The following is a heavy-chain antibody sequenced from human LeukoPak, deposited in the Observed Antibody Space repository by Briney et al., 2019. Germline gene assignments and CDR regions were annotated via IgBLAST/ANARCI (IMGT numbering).Heavy chain of an antibody. CDR3: AKSLFSDSSGYYFDY. Sequence: GRSLRLSCAASGFTFDDYAMHWVRHAPGKGLEWVSGISWNSGSIGYADSVKGRFTISRDNAKNSLYVQMNSLRAEDTALYYCAKSLFSDSSGYYFDYWGQGTLVTVSS. CDR2: ISWNSGSI. V-gene: IGHV3-9*01. D-gene: IGHD3-22*01. J-gene: IGHJ4*02. CDR1: GFTFDDYA.